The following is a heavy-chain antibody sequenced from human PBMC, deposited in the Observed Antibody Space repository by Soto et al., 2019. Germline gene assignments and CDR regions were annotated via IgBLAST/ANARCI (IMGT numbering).Heavy chain of an antibody. Sequence: DVQLVESGGALVQPGESLRLSCAASGFTFSDYLMTWVRQAPGKGLEWVATIKQDGNEKYYVDSVKGRFTISRDNAKNSLYLQMNGLRAEDTAVYYCAIGHWLGNCGHGTLVTVSS. CDR1: GFTFSDYL. CDR2: IKQDGNEK. V-gene: IGHV3-7*01. CDR3: AIGHWLGN. J-gene: IGHJ4*01. D-gene: IGHD6-19*01.